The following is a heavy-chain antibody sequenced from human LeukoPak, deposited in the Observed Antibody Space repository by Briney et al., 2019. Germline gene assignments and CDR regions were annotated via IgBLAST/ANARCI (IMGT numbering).Heavy chain of an antibody. Sequence: ASVKVSCKASGYTFTGYYMHWVRQAPGQGLEWMGWINPSSGGTNYAQKFQGRVTMTRDTSISTAYMELSRLRSDDTAVYYCASGRHSSGYRDAFDIWGQGTMVTVSS. D-gene: IGHD3-22*01. CDR1: GYTFTGYY. V-gene: IGHV1-2*02. CDR2: INPSSGGT. CDR3: ASGRHSSGYRDAFDI. J-gene: IGHJ3*02.